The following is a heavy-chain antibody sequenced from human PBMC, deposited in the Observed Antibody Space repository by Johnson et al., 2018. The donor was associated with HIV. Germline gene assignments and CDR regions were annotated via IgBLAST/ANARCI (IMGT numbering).Heavy chain of an antibody. V-gene: IGHV3-13*01. Sequence: VQLVESGGGLVQPGGSLRLSCAASGFTFSSYDMHWVRQATGKGLEWVSAIGTAGDTYYPGSVQGRFTISRDNSKNTLYLQMNSLRTEDTAMYYCAAYYDFWSGSYTSGFDIWGQGTMVTVSS. CDR1: GFTFSSYD. D-gene: IGHD3-3*01. CDR2: IGTAGDT. CDR3: AAYYDFWSGSYTSGFDI. J-gene: IGHJ3*02.